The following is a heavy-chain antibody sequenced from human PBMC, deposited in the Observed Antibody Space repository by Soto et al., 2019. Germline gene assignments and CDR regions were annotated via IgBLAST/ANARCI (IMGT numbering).Heavy chain of an antibody. CDR1: GYTFINYD. CDR2: MKPNSGVT. V-gene: IGHV1-8*01. D-gene: IGHD6-6*01. CDR3: VALAR. J-gene: IGHJ4*02. Sequence: ASVKVSCKASGYTFINYDINWVRQAAGQGLEWMGWMKPNSGVTGYGHKFQGRIALTRDTSTSTAFIELSGLKFEDTAVYYCVALARWGQGTLVTVSS.